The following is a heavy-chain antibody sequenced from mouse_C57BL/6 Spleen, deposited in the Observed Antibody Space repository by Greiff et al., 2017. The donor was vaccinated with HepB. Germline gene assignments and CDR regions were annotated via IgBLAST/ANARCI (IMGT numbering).Heavy chain of an antibody. CDR2: INPYNGDT. CDR1: GYSFTGYF. D-gene: IGHD1-1*01. J-gene: IGHJ2*01. V-gene: IGHV1-20*01. CDR3: ARFARFYGSSPDY. Sequence: VQLQQSGPELVKPGDSVKISCKASGYSFTGYFMNWVMQSHGKSLEWIGRINPYNGDTFYNQKFKGKATLTVDKSSSTAHMELRSLTSEDSAVYYCARFARFYGSSPDYWGQGTTLTVSS.